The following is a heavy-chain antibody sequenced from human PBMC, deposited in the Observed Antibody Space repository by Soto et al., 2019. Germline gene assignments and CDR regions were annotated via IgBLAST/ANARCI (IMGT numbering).Heavy chain of an antibody. D-gene: IGHD3-3*01. CDR1: GFTFSSYS. Sequence: EVQLVESGGGLVKPGGSLRLSCAASGFTFSSYSMNWVRQAPGKGLEWVSSISSSSSYIYYADSVKGRFTISRDNAKNSLYLQMNSLRAEDTAVYYCARDEHYDFWSGGPLGKNWFDPWGQGTLVTVSS. V-gene: IGHV3-21*01. J-gene: IGHJ5*02. CDR2: ISSSSSYI. CDR3: ARDEHYDFWSGGPLGKNWFDP.